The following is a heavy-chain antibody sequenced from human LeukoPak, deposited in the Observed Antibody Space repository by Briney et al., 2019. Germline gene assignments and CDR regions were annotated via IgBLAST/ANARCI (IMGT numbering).Heavy chain of an antibody. CDR1: GFTFGTYS. Sequence: AGGSLGLSCAASGFTFGTYSMNWVRQAPGKGLEWVSSIGRSGSPIYYADSVKGRFTISRDTAKNSVYLHMNSLRAEDSAVYYCARDVLLWFGNLPFFDSWGRGTLVTVSS. CDR2: IGRSGSPI. CDR3: ARDVLLWFGNLPFFDS. V-gene: IGHV3-21*01. D-gene: IGHD3-10*01. J-gene: IGHJ4*02.